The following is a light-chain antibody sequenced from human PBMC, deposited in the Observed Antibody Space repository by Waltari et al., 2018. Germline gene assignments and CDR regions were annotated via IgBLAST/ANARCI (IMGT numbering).Light chain of an antibody. J-gene: IGKJ1*01. CDR2: DAS. CDR3: QKYGTLPAT. Sequence: EIVLTPSPGTLSLSPGDRATLSCRASQSVSRTLAWYQQKPGQAPRLLIYDASSRATGIPDRFSGSGSGTDFSLTISRLEPEDFAVYYCQKYGTLPATFGQGTKVEIK. CDR1: QSVSRT. V-gene: IGKV3-20*01.